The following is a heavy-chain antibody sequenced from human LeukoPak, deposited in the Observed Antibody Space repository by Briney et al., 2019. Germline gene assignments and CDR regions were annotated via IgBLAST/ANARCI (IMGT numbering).Heavy chain of an antibody. D-gene: IGHD3-10*01. V-gene: IGHV1-18*01. J-gene: IGHJ4*02. CDR1: GYTFTSNG. Sequence: ASVKVSCKASGYTFTSNGITWVRQAPGQGLEWVGWISCYNGDTKYAQKFQGRVTVTTDTSTSTAYMELRSLRSDDTAVYYCARGSPRFGELSAFDYWGRGTLVTVSS. CDR2: ISCYNGDT. CDR3: ARGSPRFGELSAFDY.